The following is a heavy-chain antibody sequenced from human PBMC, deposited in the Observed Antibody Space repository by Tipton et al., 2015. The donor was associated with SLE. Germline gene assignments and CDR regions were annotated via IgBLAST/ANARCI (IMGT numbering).Heavy chain of an antibody. CDR2: SFYSGST. J-gene: IGHJ3*01. CDR1: GGSVSSYY. V-gene: IGHV4-59*02. CDR3: AKILTGYAFDV. Sequence: TLSLTCTVSGGSVSSYYWSWIRQPPGKGLEWIGYSFYSGSTNYNPSLKSRLNISLDPSKNQFSLRLNSLTAADTAVYYCAKILTGYAFDVWGQGTMVTVSS.